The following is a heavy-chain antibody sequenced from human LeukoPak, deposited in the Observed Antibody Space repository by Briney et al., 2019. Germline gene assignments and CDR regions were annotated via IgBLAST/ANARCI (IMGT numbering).Heavy chain of an antibody. Sequence: GGSLRLSCAASGFTFNSYDMSWVRQAPGKGLEWVSTISHSGGTTYYADSVKGRFTISRDNSKNTLFLQMNSLRAEDTAVYYCAKVHSSSWYNFDHWGQGTLVTVSS. CDR3: AKVHSSSWYNFDH. CDR1: GFTFNSYD. J-gene: IGHJ4*02. CDR2: ISHSGGTT. V-gene: IGHV3-23*01. D-gene: IGHD6-13*01.